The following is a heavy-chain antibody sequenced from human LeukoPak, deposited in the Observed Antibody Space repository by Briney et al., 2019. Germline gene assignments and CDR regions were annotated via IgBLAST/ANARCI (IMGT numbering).Heavy chain of an antibody. V-gene: IGHV3-7*01. CDR3: ARESDSSGYFDF. D-gene: IGHD3-22*01. J-gene: IGHJ4*02. Sequence: TGGSLRLSCADSQFTFNGSWMNWVRQAPGKGLEWVANIKHDGSVRYFMDSVKGRFTISRDNAKNSLSLQMSSLRAEDTALYYCARESDSSGYFDFWGQGTLVTVSS. CDR2: IKHDGSVR. CDR1: QFTFNGSW.